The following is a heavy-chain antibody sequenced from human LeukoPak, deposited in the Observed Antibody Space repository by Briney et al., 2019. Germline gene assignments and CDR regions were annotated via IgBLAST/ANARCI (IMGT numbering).Heavy chain of an antibody. J-gene: IGHJ3*02. CDR3: AKDHAYSSSPRGVFDI. Sequence: LSGGSLRLSCAASGFTFSNYAMSWVRQAPGKGLEWVAGISDRGGNTYYVDSVKGRFTVARDNSKNTLYLQMNSLTADDTATYYCAKDHAYSSSPRGVFDIWGQGTVVIVSA. V-gene: IGHV3-23*01. D-gene: IGHD6-6*01. CDR2: ISDRGGNT. CDR1: GFTFSNYA.